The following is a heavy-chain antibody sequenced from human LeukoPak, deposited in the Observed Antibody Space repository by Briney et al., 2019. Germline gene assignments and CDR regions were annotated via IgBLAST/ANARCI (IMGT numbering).Heavy chain of an antibody. CDR2: IWYDGSNK. Sequence: GGSLRLSCAASGFTFNSYAMSWVRQAPGKGLEWVAVIWYDGSNKYYADSVKGRFTISRDNSKNTLYLQMNSLRAEDTAVYYCAREFYYGSGSYSFYFDYWGQGTLVTVSS. CDR1: GFTFNSYA. V-gene: IGHV3-33*08. CDR3: AREFYYGSGSYSFYFDY. J-gene: IGHJ4*02. D-gene: IGHD3-10*01.